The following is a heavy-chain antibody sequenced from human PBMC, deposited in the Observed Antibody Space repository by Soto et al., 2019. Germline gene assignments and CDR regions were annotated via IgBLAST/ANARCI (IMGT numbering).Heavy chain of an antibody. D-gene: IGHD2-15*01. CDR3: ASTERTXXXXFXX. J-gene: IGHJ4*02. Sequence: EVHLLESGGGLAQPGGSLRLSCVVSGLTFENYVLSWVRQAPGKGLEWVSAIAGRTRTTYYADSVKGRFTISRDNSKSTLYLQMDSLRVEDTAVYYCASTERTXXXXFXXXXQGXLXXXS. CDR1: GLTFENYV. V-gene: IGHV3-23*01. CDR2: IAGRTRTT.